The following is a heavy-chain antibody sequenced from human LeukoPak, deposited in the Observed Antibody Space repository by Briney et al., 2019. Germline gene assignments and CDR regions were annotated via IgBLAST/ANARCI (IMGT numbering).Heavy chain of an antibody. CDR3: TTDLVVIILDAFDI. CDR2: IKSKTDGGTT. Sequence: GGSLRLSCAASRFTFSNAWMSWVRQAPGKGLEWVGRIKSKTDGGTTDYAAPVKGRFTISRDDSKNTLYLQMNSLKTEDTAVYYCTTDLVVIILDAFDIWGQGTMVTVSS. CDR1: RFTFSNAW. D-gene: IGHD3-22*01. J-gene: IGHJ3*02. V-gene: IGHV3-15*01.